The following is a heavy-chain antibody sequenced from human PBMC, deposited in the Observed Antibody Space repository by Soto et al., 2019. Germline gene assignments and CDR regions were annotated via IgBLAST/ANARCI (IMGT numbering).Heavy chain of an antibody. Sequence: QVQLVQSGAEVKKPGASVKVSCKASGYTFTSYAINWVRQATGQGLEWMGWMNPNSGDTGYAQKFQGRVTMTRNTYISTAYMELSSLRYEYTAVYYCARGELLWFGELLRWGQGTLVTVSS. V-gene: IGHV1-8*01. CDR1: GYTFTSYA. CDR2: MNPNSGDT. J-gene: IGHJ4*02. D-gene: IGHD3-10*01. CDR3: ARGELLWFGELLR.